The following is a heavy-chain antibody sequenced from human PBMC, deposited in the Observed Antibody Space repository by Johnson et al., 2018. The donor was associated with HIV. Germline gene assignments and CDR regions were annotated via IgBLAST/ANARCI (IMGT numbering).Heavy chain of an antibody. V-gene: IGHV3-53*01. CDR2: SWNSGSI. Sequence: VQLVESGGGLIQPGGSLRLSCAASGFTVSSNYMSWVRQAPGKGLEWVSGISWNSGSIGYADSVKGRFTISRDNSKNTLYLQMNSLRAEDTAVYYCARNWAAGIAAATMWWHAFDIWGQGTMVTVSS. D-gene: IGHD6-13*01. J-gene: IGHJ3*02. CDR1: GFTVSSNY. CDR3: ARNWAAGIAAATMWWHAFDI.